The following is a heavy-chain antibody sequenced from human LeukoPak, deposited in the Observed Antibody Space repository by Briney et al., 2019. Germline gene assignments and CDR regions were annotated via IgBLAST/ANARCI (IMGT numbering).Heavy chain of an antibody. D-gene: IGHD6-19*01. CDR1: GFTFSSYW. CDR2: INSDETST. CDR3: AKGPPCGRYYFDN. J-gene: IGHJ4*02. V-gene: IGHV3-74*01. Sequence: PGGSLRLSCAASGFTFSSYWMHWVRQAPGKGLVWVSRINSDETSTSYADSVKGRFTISRDNAKNTLYLQMSSLRAEDTAVYYCAKGPPCGRYYFDNWGQGTLVTVSS.